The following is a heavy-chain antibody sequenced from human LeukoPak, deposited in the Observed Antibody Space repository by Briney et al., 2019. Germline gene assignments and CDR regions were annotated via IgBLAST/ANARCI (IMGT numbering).Heavy chain of an antibody. V-gene: IGHV3-30-3*01. Sequence: PGGSLRLSCAASGFTFSSYAMHWVRQAPGKGLEWVAVISYDGSNKYYADSVKGRFTISRDNSKNTLYLQMNSLRAEDTAVYYCAKGQAQDATLYYYYGMDVWGKGTTVTVSS. CDR3: AKGQAQDATLYYYYGMDV. CDR2: ISYDGSNK. J-gene: IGHJ6*04. CDR1: GFTFSSYA. D-gene: IGHD2-15*01.